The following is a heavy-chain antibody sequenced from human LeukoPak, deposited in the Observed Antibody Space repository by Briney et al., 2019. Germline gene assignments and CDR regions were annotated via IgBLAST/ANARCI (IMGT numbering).Heavy chain of an antibody. CDR3: ATLVDNVDTAMVDWYFDL. CDR1: GGSISSGGYY. V-gene: IGHV4-30-2*02. J-gene: IGHJ2*01. CDR2: IYHSGST. Sequence: PSQTLSLTCTVSGGSISSGGYYWSWIRQPPGKGLEWIGYIYHSGSTYYNPSLKSRVTISVDTSKNQFSLKLSSVTAADTAVYYCATLVDNVDTAMVDWYFDLWGRGTLVTVSS. D-gene: IGHD5-18*01.